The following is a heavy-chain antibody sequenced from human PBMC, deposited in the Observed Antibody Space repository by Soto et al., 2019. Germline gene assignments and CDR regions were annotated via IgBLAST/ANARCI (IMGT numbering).Heavy chain of an antibody. D-gene: IGHD2-15*01. V-gene: IGHV3-30-3*01. CDR3: ASEFCSGGNCYTYYFDP. CDR1: GFTFSTYP. CDR2: LSYDGTNT. J-gene: IGHJ5*02. Sequence: LRLSCAASGFTFSTYPMHWLRQAPGKGLEWVALLSYDGTNTNYADSVKGRFTISRDNAKSTLFLQMNSLRDEDTAVYYCASEFCSGGNCYTYYFDPWGQGIPVTVSS.